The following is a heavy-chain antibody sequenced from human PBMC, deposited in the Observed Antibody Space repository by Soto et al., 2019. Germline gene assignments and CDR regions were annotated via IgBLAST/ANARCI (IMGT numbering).Heavy chain of an antibody. CDR2: MDPNRGHS. D-gene: IGHD3-9*01. CDR1: GYNIPSYD. CDR3: ARAAYRGLWFLSP. Sequence: ASVKVSCPASGYNIPSYDIIWVRQAAGQGLEWMGWMDPNRGHSDSGQNFRGRVTMTTNISASTAYMELSGLRSDDTGVYHCARAAYRGLWFLSPWAQGTLVTVSS. V-gene: IGHV1-8*01. J-gene: IGHJ5*02.